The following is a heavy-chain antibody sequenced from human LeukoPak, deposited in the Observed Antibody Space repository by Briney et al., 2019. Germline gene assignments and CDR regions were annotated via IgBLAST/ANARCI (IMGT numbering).Heavy chain of an antibody. CDR1: GGSFSGYY. CDR2: INHSGST. CDR3: ARDRSYYNGWFDP. Sequence: SETLSLTCAVYGGSFSGYYWGWIRQPPGKGLEWIGEINHSGSTNYNPSLKSRVTISVDTSKNQFSLKLSSVTAADTAVYYCARDRSYYNGWFDPWGQGTPVTVSS. V-gene: IGHV4-34*01. J-gene: IGHJ5*02. D-gene: IGHD3-10*01.